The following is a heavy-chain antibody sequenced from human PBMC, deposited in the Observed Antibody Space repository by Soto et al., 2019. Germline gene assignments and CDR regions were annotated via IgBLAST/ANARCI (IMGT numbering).Heavy chain of an antibody. D-gene: IGHD6-19*01. CDR3: ARHKGAV. CDR2: IYYSGST. J-gene: IGHJ4*02. V-gene: IGHV4-59*08. Sequence: QVQLQESGPGLVKPSETLCLTCTVSGGFISSYYWSWIRQPPGKGLEWIGYIYYSGSTNYNPSLKSRVTISLDTSKNQFSLKLSSVTAADTAVYYCARHKGAVWGQGTLVTVSS. CDR1: GGFISSYY.